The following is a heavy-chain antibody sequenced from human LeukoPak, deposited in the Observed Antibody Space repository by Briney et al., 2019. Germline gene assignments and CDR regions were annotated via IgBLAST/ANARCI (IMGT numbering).Heavy chain of an antibody. Sequence: GESLKISCQVSGYSFTNHWIGWVRQMPGKGLESMGIIFPADSDTTYSPSFQGQVTISADKSFSTVFLQWSSLKASDTAMYYCARHYGGGEYYYGMDVWGQGTTVTVAS. CDR1: GYSFTNHW. J-gene: IGHJ6*02. D-gene: IGHD2-21*01. CDR3: ARHYGGGEYYYGMDV. CDR2: IFPADSDT. V-gene: IGHV5-51*01.